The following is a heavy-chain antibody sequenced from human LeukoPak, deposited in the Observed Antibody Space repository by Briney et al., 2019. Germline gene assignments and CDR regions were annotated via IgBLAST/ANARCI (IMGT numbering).Heavy chain of an antibody. D-gene: IGHD3-3*01. CDR1: GFTISTYS. CDR2: ISSSSNTI. V-gene: IGHV3-48*01. Sequence: PGGSLRLSCEGSGFTISTYSMNWVRQAPGKGLEWVSYISSSSNTIYCADSVKGRFTISRDNAKNSLYLQMNSLRAEDTAVYYCARDFYDFWSGSIRFDPWGQGTLVTVSS. CDR3: ARDFYDFWSGSIRFDP. J-gene: IGHJ5*02.